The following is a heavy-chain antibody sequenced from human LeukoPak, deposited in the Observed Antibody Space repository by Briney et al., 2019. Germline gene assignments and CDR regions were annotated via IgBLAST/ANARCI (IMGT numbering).Heavy chain of an antibody. D-gene: IGHD4-23*01. V-gene: IGHV4-39*07. CDR3: ARANGRNDRGYDAFDI. CDR2: IYYSGST. Sequence: SETLSLTCTVSGGSISSSSYYWGWIRQPPGKGMEWIGSIYYSGSTYYNPSLKSRVTISVDRSKNQFSLKLSSVTAADTAVYYCARANGRNDRGYDAFDIWGQGTMVTVSS. J-gene: IGHJ3*02. CDR1: GGSISSSSYY.